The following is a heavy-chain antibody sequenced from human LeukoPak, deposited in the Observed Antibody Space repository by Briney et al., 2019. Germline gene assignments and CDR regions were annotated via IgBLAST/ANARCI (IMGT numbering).Heavy chain of an antibody. CDR3: ARALHGGSYFLDY. D-gene: IGHD1-26*01. Sequence: PSETLSLTCAVYGGSFSGYFWSYIRQPPGKGLEWLGEISHSGSTNYSPSLKSRVTISVDTSKNQFSLKLSSVTAADTAVYYCARALHGGSYFLDYWGQGTLVTVSS. CDR1: GGSFSGYF. CDR2: ISHSGST. V-gene: IGHV4-34*01. J-gene: IGHJ4*02.